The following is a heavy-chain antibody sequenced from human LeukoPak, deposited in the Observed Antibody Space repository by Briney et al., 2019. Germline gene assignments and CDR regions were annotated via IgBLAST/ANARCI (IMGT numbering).Heavy chain of an antibody. CDR3: ARGYCSGGSCYSWVPVGAFDI. CDR1: GGSISSYY. CDR2: IYYSGST. V-gene: IGHV4-59*01. Sequence: PSETLSLTCTVSGGSISSYYWSWIRQPPGKGLEWIGYIYYSGSTNYNPSLKSRVTISVDTSKNQFSLKLSSVTAADTAVYYCARGYCSGGSCYSWVPVGAFDIWGQGTMVTVSS. D-gene: IGHD2-15*01. J-gene: IGHJ3*02.